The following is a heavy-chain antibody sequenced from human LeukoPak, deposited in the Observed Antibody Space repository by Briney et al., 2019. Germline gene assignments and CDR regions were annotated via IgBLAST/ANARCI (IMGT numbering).Heavy chain of an antibody. D-gene: IGHD4-17*01. V-gene: IGHV4-34*01. CDR1: GGSFSGYY. CDR2: INHSGST. CDR3: ARVPYGDYRAFDI. Sequence: SSETLSLTRAVYGGSFSGYYWSWIRQPPGKGLEWIGEINHSGSTNYNPSLKSRVTISVDTSKNQFSLKLSSVTAADTAVYYCARVPYGDYRAFDIWGQGTMVTVSS. J-gene: IGHJ3*02.